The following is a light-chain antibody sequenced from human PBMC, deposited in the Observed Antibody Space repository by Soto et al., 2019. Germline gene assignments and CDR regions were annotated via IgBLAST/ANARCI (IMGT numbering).Light chain of an antibody. V-gene: IGKV3-15*01. CDR2: GAS. CDR1: QSVSSN. CDR3: QQYNNWPPWR. Sequence: EIVMTQSPATLSVSPGERATLSCRASQSVSSNLAWYQQKPGQAPRLLIYGASTRATGIPARFSGSGSGTEFTLTISSLHFEDFAVYYGQQYNNWPPWRFGQGTKVDIK. J-gene: IGKJ1*01.